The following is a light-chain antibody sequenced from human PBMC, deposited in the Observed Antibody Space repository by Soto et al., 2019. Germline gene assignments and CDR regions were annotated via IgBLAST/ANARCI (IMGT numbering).Light chain of an antibody. CDR1: SSDVGSSNG. J-gene: IGLJ1*01. CDR3: SSYTSSSTYV. Sequence: QSALTQPPSVSGSPGQSVTIPCTGTSSDVGSSNGVSWYQQPPGTAPKLMIYDVSNRPSGVPDRFSGSKSGNTASLTISWLQAEDEADYYCSSYTSSSTYVFGTGTKVTVL. V-gene: IGLV2-18*02. CDR2: DVS.